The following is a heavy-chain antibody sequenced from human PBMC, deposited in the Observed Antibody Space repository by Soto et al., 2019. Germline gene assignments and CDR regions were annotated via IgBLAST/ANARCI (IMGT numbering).Heavy chain of an antibody. V-gene: IGHV3-64*01. Sequence: EVQLAESGGGLAQPGGSLRPSCAASGFTLRGLARDWVRRAPGKGLKYVSGFSSNGVGTYYANAVQGRFTISRDNSKNTVYLQMGSLRPEDMAVYYCARRARPDFYYMDVWGKGTTVTVSS. D-gene: IGHD6-6*01. J-gene: IGHJ6*03. CDR1: GFTLRGLA. CDR3: ARRARPDFYYMDV. CDR2: FSSNGVGT.